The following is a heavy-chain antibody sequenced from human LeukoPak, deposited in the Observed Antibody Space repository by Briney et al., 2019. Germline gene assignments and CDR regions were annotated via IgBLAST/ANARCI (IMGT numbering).Heavy chain of an antibody. CDR3: ARFRDYYDRDLDY. CDR2: ISSSGRNI. Sequence: GGSLRLSCAASGFTFSNYEFNWVRQAPGKGLEWVSYISSSGRNIYYADSVKGRFTISRDNAKSSVYLQMNSLRADDTAVYFCARFRDYYDRDLDYWGQGTLVTVSS. D-gene: IGHD3-22*01. CDR1: GFTFSNYE. V-gene: IGHV3-48*03. J-gene: IGHJ4*02.